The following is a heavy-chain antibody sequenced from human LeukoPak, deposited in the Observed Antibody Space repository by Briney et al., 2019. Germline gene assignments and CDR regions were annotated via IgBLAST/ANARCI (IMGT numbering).Heavy chain of an antibody. CDR2: IRSKAYGWTT. D-gene: IGHD3-10*01. CDR1: GFTFGDYA. J-gene: IGHJ6*04. Sequence: PGGSLRLSCTASGFTFGDYAMSWVRQAPGKGLGWVGFIRSKAYGWTTEDAASVKGRFTISRDDSKSIAYLQMNSLETEDTAVYYCTRDVVRSRYYYGSGSYSDYYYYGMDVWGKGTTVTVSS. CDR3: TRDVVRSRYYYGSGSYSDYYYYGMDV. V-gene: IGHV3-49*04.